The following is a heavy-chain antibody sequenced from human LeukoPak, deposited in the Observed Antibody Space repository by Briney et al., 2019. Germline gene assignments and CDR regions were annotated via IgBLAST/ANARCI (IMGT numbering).Heavy chain of an antibody. CDR3: ARDPRNIGLAP. V-gene: IGHV3-21*01. CDR1: GFTFRDYT. Sequence: GGSLRLSCAASGFTFRDYTMNWVRQTPGKGLEWVSAINKGGSYMTYADSVKGRFTMSRDNVKNTLYLQMNSLRAEDTAVYYCARDPRNIGLAPWGQGTLVTVSS. J-gene: IGHJ5*02. D-gene: IGHD5-12*01. CDR2: INKGGSYM.